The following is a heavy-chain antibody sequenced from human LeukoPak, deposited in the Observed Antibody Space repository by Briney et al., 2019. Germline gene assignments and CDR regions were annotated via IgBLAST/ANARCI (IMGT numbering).Heavy chain of an antibody. CDR2: IRSKANSYAT. Sequence: PGGSLRLSCAASGFTFSGSAMHWVRRASGKGLEWVGRIRSKANSYATAYAASVKGRFTISRDDSKNTAYLQMNSLKTEDTAVYYCTRPGDGVSGWSGWFDPWGQGTLVTVSS. D-gene: IGHD6-19*01. CDR1: GFTFSGSA. J-gene: IGHJ5*02. V-gene: IGHV3-73*01. CDR3: TRPGDGVSGWSGWFDP.